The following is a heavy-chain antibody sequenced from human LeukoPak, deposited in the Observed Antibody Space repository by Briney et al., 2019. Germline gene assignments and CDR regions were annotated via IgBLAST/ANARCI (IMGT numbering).Heavy chain of an antibody. CDR2: IKQDGSEK. CDR3: ARDGVVVPAPYYYYYGMDV. V-gene: IGHV3-7*01. CDR1: GFTFSSYW. J-gene: IGHJ6*02. Sequence: GGSLRLSCAASGFTFSSYWMSWVRQAPGKGLEWVANIKQDGSEKYYVDSVKGRFTISRDNAKNSLYLRMNSLRAEDTAVYYCARDGVVVPAPYYYYYGMDVWGQGTTVTVSS. D-gene: IGHD2-2*01.